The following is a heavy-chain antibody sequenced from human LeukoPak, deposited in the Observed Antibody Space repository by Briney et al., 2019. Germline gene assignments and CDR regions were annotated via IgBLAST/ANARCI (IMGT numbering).Heavy chain of an antibody. D-gene: IGHD3-3*01. V-gene: IGHV1-18*01. J-gene: IGHJ6*02. CDR2: ISAYNGNT. Sequence: ASVKVSRKASGHTFTSYGISWVRQAPGQGLEWMGWISAYNGNTNYAQKLQGRVTMTTDTSTSTAYMELRSLRSDDTAVYYCARVRLGSIFGVVNYYYYGMDVWGQGTTVTVSS. CDR3: ARVRLGSIFGVVNYYYYGMDV. CDR1: GHTFTSYG.